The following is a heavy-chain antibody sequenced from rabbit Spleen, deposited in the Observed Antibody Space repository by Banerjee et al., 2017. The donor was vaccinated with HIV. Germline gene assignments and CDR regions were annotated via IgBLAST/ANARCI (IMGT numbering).Heavy chain of an antibody. V-gene: IGHV1S40*01. CDR1: GIDFTNYYN. CDR3: ARDTGSSFSSYGMDL. Sequence: QSLEESGGDLVQPGASLTLTCTASGIDFTNYYNMYWVRQAPGKGLEWIACIYTTDLKTYYASWAKGRFTISKTSSTTVTLQMTSLTAADTATYFCARDTGSSFSSYGMDLWGQGTLVTVS. D-gene: IGHD8-1*01. CDR2: IYTTDLKT. J-gene: IGHJ6*01.